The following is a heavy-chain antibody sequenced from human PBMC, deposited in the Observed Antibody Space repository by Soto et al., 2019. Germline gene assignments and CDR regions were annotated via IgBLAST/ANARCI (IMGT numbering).Heavy chain of an antibody. CDR2: IKQDGSEK. D-gene: IGHD3-10*01. CDR1: GFTFSSYW. Sequence: EVQLVESGGGLVQPGGSLRLSCAASGFTFSSYWMSWVRQAPGKGLEWVANIKQDGSEKYKVDCVTGRFTISRDNAKHSLYLQMNSLRVEDTAVYYCARAYGSGSLSGYWGQGTLVTVSS. CDR3: ARAYGSGSLSGY. V-gene: IGHV3-7*01. J-gene: IGHJ4*02.